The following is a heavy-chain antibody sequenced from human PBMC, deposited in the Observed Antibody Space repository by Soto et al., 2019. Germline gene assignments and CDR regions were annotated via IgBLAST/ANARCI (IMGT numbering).Heavy chain of an antibody. CDR1: GGSISSYY. CDR3: ARHNYGSGSTYFAY. D-gene: IGHD3-10*01. Sequence: PSETLSLTCTVSGGSISSYYWSWIRQPPGKGLEWIGYIYYSGSTNYNPSLKSRVTISVDTSKNQFSLKLNSMTAPNTAVYYCARHNYGSGSTYFAYWGQGTRVTVSS. CDR2: IYYSGST. V-gene: IGHV4-59*08. J-gene: IGHJ4*02.